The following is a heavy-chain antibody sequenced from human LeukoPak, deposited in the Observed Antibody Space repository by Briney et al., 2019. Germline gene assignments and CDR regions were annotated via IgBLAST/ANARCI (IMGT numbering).Heavy chain of an antibody. CDR2: ISYDGSNK. V-gene: IGHV3-30*18. J-gene: IGHJ4*02. CDR1: GFTFSSYG. CDR3: AKDGPPLN. Sequence: PGRSVRLSCAASGFTFSSYGMHWVRQAPGKGLEWVAVISYDGSNKYYADSVKGRFTISRDNSKNTLYLQMNSLRAGDTAVYYCAKDGPPLNWGQGTLVTVSS.